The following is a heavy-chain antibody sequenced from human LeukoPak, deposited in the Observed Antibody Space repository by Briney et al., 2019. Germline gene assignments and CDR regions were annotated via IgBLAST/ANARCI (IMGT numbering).Heavy chain of an antibody. CDR1: GYSISSGYY. V-gene: IGHV4-38-2*02. J-gene: IGHJ4*02. D-gene: IGHD3-9*01. CDR2: IYHSGST. Sequence: SETLSLTCTVSGYSISSGYYWGWIRQPPGKGLEWIGSIYHSGSTYYNPSLKSRVTMSVDTSKNQFSLKLSSVTAADTAVYYCAREPNYDILTGYYTVQDYWGQGTLVTVSS. CDR3: AREPNYDILTGYYTVQDY.